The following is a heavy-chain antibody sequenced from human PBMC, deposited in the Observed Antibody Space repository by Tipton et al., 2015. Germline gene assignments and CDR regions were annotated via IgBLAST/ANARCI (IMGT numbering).Heavy chain of an antibody. CDR2: VYYSGST. CDR1: GGSISSGDYQ. J-gene: IGHJ6*02. D-gene: IGHD4-23*01. Sequence: TLSLTCTVSGGSISSGDYQWSWIRQPPGKGLEWIGYVYYSGSTNYNPSLKSRVTISVDTSKNQFSLKLNSVTAADTAVYYCVRDAVVTHYYYYGMDVWGQGTTVTVSS. V-gene: IGHV4-61*08. CDR3: VRDAVVTHYYYYGMDV.